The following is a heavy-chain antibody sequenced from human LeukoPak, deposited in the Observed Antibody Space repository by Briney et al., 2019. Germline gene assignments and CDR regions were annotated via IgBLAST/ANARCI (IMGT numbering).Heavy chain of an antibody. CDR3: AREGYDILTGYYFGGGSFDI. Sequence: QPGGSLRLSCAASGFTFSSYWMHWVRQAPGKGLVWVSRINSDGSSTSYADSVKGRFTISRDNAKNTLYLQMNSLRAEDTAVYYCAREGYDILTGYYFGGGSFDIWGQGTMVTVSS. V-gene: IGHV3-74*01. CDR1: GFTFSSYW. D-gene: IGHD3-9*01. CDR2: INSDGSST. J-gene: IGHJ3*02.